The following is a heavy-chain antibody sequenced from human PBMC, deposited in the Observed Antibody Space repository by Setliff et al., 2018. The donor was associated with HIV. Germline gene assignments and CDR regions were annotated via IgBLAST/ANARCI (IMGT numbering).Heavy chain of an antibody. J-gene: IGHJ3*02. Sequence: SETLSLTCTVSGYSISSVYYWGWIRQPPGKGLEWIGSIYHSGSTYNNPSLKSRVTISVDTSKNQFSLKLSYVTAADTAVYYCSRNYYDSSGYYFEAFDIWGQGTMVTVSS. D-gene: IGHD3-22*01. CDR2: IYHSGST. CDR3: SRNYYDSSGYYFEAFDI. V-gene: IGHV4-38-2*02. CDR1: GYSISSVYY.